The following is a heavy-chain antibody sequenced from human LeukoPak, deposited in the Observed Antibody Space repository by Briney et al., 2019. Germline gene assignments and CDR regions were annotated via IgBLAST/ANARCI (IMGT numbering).Heavy chain of an antibody. CDR2: IYYGGST. J-gene: IGHJ4*02. CDR3: ARDNVVPEYFDY. D-gene: IGHD2-2*01. V-gene: IGHV4-39*07. Sequence: SETLSLTCTVSGGSISSSSYYWGWIRQPPGKGLEWIGSIYYGGSTYYNPSLKSRVTISVDTSKNQFSLKLSSVTAADTAVYYCARDNVVPEYFDYWGQGTLVTVSS. CDR1: GGSISSSSYY.